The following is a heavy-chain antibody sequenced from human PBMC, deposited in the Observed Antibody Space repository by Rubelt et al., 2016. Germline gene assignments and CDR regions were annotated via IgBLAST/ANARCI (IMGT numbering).Heavy chain of an antibody. V-gene: IGHV4-34*01. CDR2: INHSGST. J-gene: IGHJ6*02. Sequence: QVQLQQWGAGLLKPSETLSLTCAVYGGSFSGYYWNWIRQPPGKGLEWIGEINHSGSTNYNPSLKSRVTISVDTSKNQFSLKLSSGTAADTAVYYCARHWGDGYPLYYYYGMDVWGQGTTVTVSS. CDR3: ARHWGDGYPLYYYYGMDV. CDR1: GGSFSGYY. D-gene: IGHD5-24*01.